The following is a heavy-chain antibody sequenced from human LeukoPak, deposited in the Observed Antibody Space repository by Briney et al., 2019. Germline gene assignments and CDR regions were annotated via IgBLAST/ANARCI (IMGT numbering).Heavy chain of an antibody. D-gene: IGHD4-17*01. J-gene: IGHJ5*02. CDR3: AKDPALDYGDTVGNWFDP. CDR1: GFTFSSYA. CDR2: ISGSGGST. V-gene: IGHV3-23*01. Sequence: PGGSLRLSCAVSGFTFSSYAMSWVRQAPGKGLEWVSAISGSGGSTYYADSVKGRFTISRDNSKNTLYLQMNSLRAEDTAVYYCAKDPALDYGDTVGNWFDPWGQGTLVTVSS.